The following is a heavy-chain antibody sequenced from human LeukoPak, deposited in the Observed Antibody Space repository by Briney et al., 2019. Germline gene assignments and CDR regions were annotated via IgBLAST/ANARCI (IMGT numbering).Heavy chain of an antibody. J-gene: IGHJ4*02. CDR1: GFSGRTHW. D-gene: IGHD3/OR15-3a*01. CDR2: IRPDGGER. V-gene: IGHV3-7*03. Sequence: GESLRLSCTASGFSGRTHWMSWVRQAPGKGLEWVANIRPDGGERYYGDSLKGRFTISRDNDKNSLYLQVNFLRADDTAIYYCTRQGDWNFEFWGQGTLVTVSS. CDR3: TRQGDWNFEF.